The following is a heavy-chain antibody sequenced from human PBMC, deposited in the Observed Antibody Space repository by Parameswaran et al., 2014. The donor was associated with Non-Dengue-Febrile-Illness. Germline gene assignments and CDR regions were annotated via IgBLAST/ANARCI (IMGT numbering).Heavy chain of an antibody. CDR3: ARESIVVVVAATPPKSSFDP. Sequence: RWIRQPPGKGLEWIGEINHSGGTNYNPSLKSRVTISVDTSKNQFSLRLSSVTAADTAVYYCARESIVVVVAATPPKSSFDPWGQGTLVTVSS. CDR2: INHSGGT. J-gene: IGHJ5*02. V-gene: IGHV4-34*01. D-gene: IGHD2-15*01.